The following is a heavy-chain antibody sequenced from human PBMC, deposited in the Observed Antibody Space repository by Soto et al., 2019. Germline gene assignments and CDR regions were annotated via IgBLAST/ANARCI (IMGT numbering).Heavy chain of an antibody. Sequence: ASVKVSCKASGYTFTGYYMHWVRQAPGQGLEWMGWFNPDSGGTNYAQRFQGRVTMTRDTSISTAYMELSRLTSDDTAVYYCARDRPVTTPYNWFGPWGQGTLVTVSS. V-gene: IGHV1-2*02. J-gene: IGHJ5*02. CDR3: ARDRPVTTPYNWFGP. D-gene: IGHD4-4*01. CDR2: FNPDSGGT. CDR1: GYTFTGYY.